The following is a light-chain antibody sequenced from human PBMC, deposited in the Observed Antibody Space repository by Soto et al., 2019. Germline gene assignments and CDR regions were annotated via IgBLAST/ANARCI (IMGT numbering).Light chain of an antibody. CDR3: SSYTNVNTVYV. CDR1: SSDVGGYNY. Sequence: QSALTQPASVSGSPGQSITISCTGTSSDVGGYNYVSWYQQHPGKAPKLMIYEVSNRPSGVSNRFSGSKSGNTASLTISGLQAEDGADYHCSSYTNVNTVYVFGTGTKVTV. V-gene: IGLV2-14*01. CDR2: EVS. J-gene: IGLJ1*01.